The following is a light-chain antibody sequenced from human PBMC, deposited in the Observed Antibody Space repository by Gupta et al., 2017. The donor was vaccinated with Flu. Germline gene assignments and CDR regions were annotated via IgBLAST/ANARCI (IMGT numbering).Light chain of an antibody. CDR3: ASGDDSLNGWV. J-gene: IGLJ3*02. Sequence: SVLTQPPSASGTPGPRVTTSCSGRSSNIGINTVSWFQHVPGTAPKLLIYSNRQRPSGVPDRFSGSKSGTSAALAISGLQSEDGAGYYCASGDDSLNGWVFGGGTKLTVL. CDR1: SSNIGINT. CDR2: SNR. V-gene: IGLV1-44*01.